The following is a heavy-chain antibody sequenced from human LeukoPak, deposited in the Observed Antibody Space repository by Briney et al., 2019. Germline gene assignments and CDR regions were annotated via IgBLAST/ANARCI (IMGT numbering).Heavy chain of an antibody. Sequence: GGSLRLSCAASGFTFSSYAMSWVRQAPGKGLEWVSAISGSGGSTYYADSVKGRFTISRDNSKNALYLQMNSLRAEDTAVYYCAKYSSGWYCSDYWGQGTLVTVSS. D-gene: IGHD6-19*01. CDR1: GFTFSSYA. CDR3: AKYSSGWYCSDY. V-gene: IGHV3-23*01. J-gene: IGHJ4*02. CDR2: ISGSGGST.